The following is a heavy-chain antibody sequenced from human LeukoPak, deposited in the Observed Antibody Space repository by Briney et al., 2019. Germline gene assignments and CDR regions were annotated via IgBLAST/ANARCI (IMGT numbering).Heavy chain of an antibody. CDR1: GGSFSGYY. CDR2: INHSGST. J-gene: IGHJ5*01. Sequence: SETLSLTCAVYGGSFSGYYWTWVRQPPGKGLEWIGEINHSGSTKCNPSLTSRVTISVDTSKNQFSLKLSSVTAADTAVYYCARATVTANWFDSWGQGTLVTVSS. D-gene: IGHD4-17*01. CDR3: ARATVTANWFDS. V-gene: IGHV4-34*01.